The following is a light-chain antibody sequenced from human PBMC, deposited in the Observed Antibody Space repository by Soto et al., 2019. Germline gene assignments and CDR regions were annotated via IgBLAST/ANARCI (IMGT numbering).Light chain of an antibody. CDR1: QSISSY. J-gene: IGKJ1*01. V-gene: IGKV1-39*01. CDR3: QKTYSTLLT. CDR2: AAS. Sequence: DIQMTQSPSSLSASVGDRVTITCRASQSISSYLNWYQQKPGKAPKLLIYAASSLQSGVPSRFSGSGSGTDFTLTISSLQPEDFETYYCQKTYSTLLTFGQGTKV.